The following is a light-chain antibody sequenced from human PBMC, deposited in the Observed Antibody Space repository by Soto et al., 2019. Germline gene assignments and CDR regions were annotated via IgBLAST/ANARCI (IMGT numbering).Light chain of an antibody. V-gene: IGKV2-28*01. CDR3: MQALQTTWT. CDR2: LGS. Sequence: DIVMTESPLSLPVTPGEPASISCRSSQSLLHSNGYKYLDWYMQKPGQSPQVXIYLGSNRSSGVPDRFSGSGSGTDFTLKISRVEAEDVGVYYCMQALQTTWTFGQGTKVDIK. J-gene: IGKJ1*01. CDR1: QSLLHSNGYKY.